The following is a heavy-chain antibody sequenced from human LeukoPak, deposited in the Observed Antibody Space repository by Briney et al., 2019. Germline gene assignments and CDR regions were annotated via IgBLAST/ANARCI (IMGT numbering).Heavy chain of an antibody. D-gene: IGHD5-18*01. V-gene: IGHV4-39*07. CDR3: ARLRVRGYGYGPWEGPTWLDY. Sequence: SETLSLTCTVSGGSISSRTYYWGWIRQPPGKGLEWIGSFYYSGTTYYNPSLKSRVTISVDTSKNQFSLKLSPVTAADTAVYYCARLRVRGYGYGPWEGPTWLDYWGQGTLVTVSS. CDR1: GGSISSRTYY. CDR2: FYYSGTT. J-gene: IGHJ4*02.